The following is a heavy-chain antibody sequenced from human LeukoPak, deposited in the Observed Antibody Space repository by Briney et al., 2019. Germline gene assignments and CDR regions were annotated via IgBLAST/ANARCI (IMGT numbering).Heavy chain of an antibody. Sequence: GGSLRLSCAVSGFTFTNYWMTWVRQAPGKGLEWVANIEQDGSDKYYVDSVVGRFTISRDNAQNSLYLHMNSLRAEDTGVYYCAKSGGFFDTWGQGTLVTVSS. D-gene: IGHD1-26*01. CDR2: IEQDGSDK. J-gene: IGHJ4*02. V-gene: IGHV3-7*01. CDR1: GFTFTNYW. CDR3: AKSGGFFDT.